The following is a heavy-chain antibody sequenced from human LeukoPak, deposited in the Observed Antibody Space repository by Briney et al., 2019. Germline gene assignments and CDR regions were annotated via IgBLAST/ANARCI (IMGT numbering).Heavy chain of an antibody. CDR1: GFTFSSYG. Sequence: PGRSLRLSCAASGFTFSSYGMHWVRQAPGKGLEWVAVISYDGSNKYYADSVKGRFTISRDNSKNTLYPQMNSLRAEDTAVYYCAKDLSGYSEIYFDYWGQGTLVTVSS. CDR3: AKDLSGYSEIYFDY. CDR2: ISYDGSNK. D-gene: IGHD3-22*01. J-gene: IGHJ4*02. V-gene: IGHV3-30*18.